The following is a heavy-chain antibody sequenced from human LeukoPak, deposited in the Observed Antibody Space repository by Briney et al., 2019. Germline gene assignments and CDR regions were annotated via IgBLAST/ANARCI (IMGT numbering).Heavy chain of an antibody. Sequence: PGRSLRLSCVASGFTFRSYGMHWVRQAPGKGLEWVAVISYDGSNKYYADSVKGRFTISRDNSKNTLYLQMNSLRAEDTAVYYCAKDLYSSSWKTSPYYFDYWGQGTLVTVSS. J-gene: IGHJ4*02. CDR1: GFTFRSYG. CDR2: ISYDGSNK. D-gene: IGHD6-13*01. CDR3: AKDLYSSSWKTSPYYFDY. V-gene: IGHV3-30*18.